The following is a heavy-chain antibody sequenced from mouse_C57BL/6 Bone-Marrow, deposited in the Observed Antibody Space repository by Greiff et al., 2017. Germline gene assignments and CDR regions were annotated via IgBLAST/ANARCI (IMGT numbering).Heavy chain of an antibody. V-gene: IGHV1-4*01. J-gene: IGHJ1*03. CDR2: INPSSGYT. CDR1: GYTFTSYT. CDR3: ARKYYGSSYGWYFDV. Sequence: QVQLQQSGAELARPGASVKMSCKASGYTFTSYTMHWVKQRPGQGLEWIGYINPSSGYTKYNQKFKDKATLTADKSSSTAYMQLSSLTSEDSAVYYCARKYYGSSYGWYFDVWGTGTTVTVSS. D-gene: IGHD1-1*01.